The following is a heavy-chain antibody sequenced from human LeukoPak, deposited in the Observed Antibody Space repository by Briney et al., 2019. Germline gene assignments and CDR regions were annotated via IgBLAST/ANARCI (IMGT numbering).Heavy chain of an antibody. CDR2: ISTSGSTI. CDR1: GFTFRDYY. CDR3: ARDSCTDDVCFDY. Sequence: PGGSLRLSCAASGFTFRDYYMSWIRQAPGKGLEWVSYISTSGSTIYYVDSVKGRFTISRDNAKNSLCLQMNSLRAEDTAVYYCARDSCTDDVCFDYWGQGALVTVSS. J-gene: IGHJ4*02. V-gene: IGHV3-11*04. D-gene: IGHD2-8*01.